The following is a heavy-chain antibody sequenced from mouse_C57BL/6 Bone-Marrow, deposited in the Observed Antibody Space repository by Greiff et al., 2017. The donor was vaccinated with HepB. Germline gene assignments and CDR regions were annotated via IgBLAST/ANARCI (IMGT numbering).Heavy chain of an antibody. Sequence: EVMLVESEGGLVQPGSSMKLSCTASGFTFSDYYMAWVRQVPEKGLEWVANINYDGSSTYYLDSLKSRFIISRDNAKNILYLQMSSLKSEDTATYYCARELLRGYFDVWGTGTTVTVSS. D-gene: IGHD1-1*01. CDR3: ARELLRGYFDV. V-gene: IGHV5-16*01. J-gene: IGHJ1*03. CDR2: INYDGSST. CDR1: GFTFSDYY.